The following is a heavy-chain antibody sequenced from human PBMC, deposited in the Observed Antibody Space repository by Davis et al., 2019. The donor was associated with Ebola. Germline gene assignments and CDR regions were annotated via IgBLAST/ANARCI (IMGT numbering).Heavy chain of an antibody. Sequence: GESLKISCAASGFTFGDSYMTWIRQAPGKGLEWISYISSSGSTIYYANSVKGRFTISRDNAKNSLYLQMNSLRAEDTAVYYCTTPGGQDSGYDVFDIWGQGTMVTVSS. V-gene: IGHV3-11*01. D-gene: IGHD5-12*01. J-gene: IGHJ3*02. CDR2: ISSSGSTI. CDR1: GFTFGDSY. CDR3: TTPGGQDSGYDVFDI.